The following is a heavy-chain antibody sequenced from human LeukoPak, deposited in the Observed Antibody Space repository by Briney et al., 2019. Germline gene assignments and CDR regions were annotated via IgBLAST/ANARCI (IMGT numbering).Heavy chain of an antibody. CDR3: ARDLTTSDN. D-gene: IGHD1/OR15-1a*01. Sequence: PGGSLRLSCAASRFTFSSYSMSWVCQAPGKGLEWVSGINWSGGRTGYADSLKGRFTISRDNAKNTLYLQMNSLRDEDTALYYCARDLTTSDNWGQGTLVTVSS. V-gene: IGHV3-20*04. CDR1: RFTFSSYS. CDR2: INWSGGRT. J-gene: IGHJ4*02.